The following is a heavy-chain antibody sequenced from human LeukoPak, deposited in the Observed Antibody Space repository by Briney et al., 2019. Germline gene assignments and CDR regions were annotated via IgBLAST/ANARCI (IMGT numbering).Heavy chain of an antibody. CDR2: IIPVFVKA. CDR3: AREALEYSSPYYFEF. CDR1: GGTFGSYA. Sequence: APVKVSCKTSGGTFGSYAIGWVRQAPGQGLEWMGGIIPVFVKANYPQNFQDRVTITADDSTSTVYMELRSLRSEDTAVYYCAREALEYSSPYYFEFWGQGTLITVSS. D-gene: IGHD6-6*01. V-gene: IGHV1-69*13. J-gene: IGHJ4*02.